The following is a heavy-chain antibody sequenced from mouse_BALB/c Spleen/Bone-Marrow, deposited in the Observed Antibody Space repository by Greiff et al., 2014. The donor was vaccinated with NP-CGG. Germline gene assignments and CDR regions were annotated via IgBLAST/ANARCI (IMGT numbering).Heavy chain of an antibody. Sequence: VQLQQSGPGLVQPSQSLSITCTVSGFSLTSYGVHWVRQSPGKGLEWLGVIWSGGSTDYNAALISRLSISKDNSKSQVFFKMNSLQANDTAIYYCATPGTYDFDYWGQGTTLTVSS. CDR3: ATPGTYDFDY. CDR2: IWSGGST. D-gene: IGHD2-12*01. CDR1: GFSLTSYG. J-gene: IGHJ2*01. V-gene: IGHV2-2*02.